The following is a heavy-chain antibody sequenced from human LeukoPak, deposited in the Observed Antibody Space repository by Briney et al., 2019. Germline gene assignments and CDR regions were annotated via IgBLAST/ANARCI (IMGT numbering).Heavy chain of an antibody. J-gene: IGHJ4*02. CDR3: ARDNSYGHFDY. V-gene: IGHV4-59*01. Sequence: SETLSLTCTVSGGSISSYYWSWIRQPPGKGLEWIGYIYYSGSTNYNPSLKSRVTISVDTSKNQFSLKLSPVTAADTAVYYCARDNSYGHFDYWGQGTLVTVSS. D-gene: IGHD5-18*01. CDR2: IYYSGST. CDR1: GGSISSYY.